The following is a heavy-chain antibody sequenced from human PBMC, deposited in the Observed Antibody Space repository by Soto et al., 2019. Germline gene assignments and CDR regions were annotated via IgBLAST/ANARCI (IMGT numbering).Heavy chain of an antibody. J-gene: IGHJ5*02. CDR3: ARETKFYGFWSGYYRFDT. CDR1: GYSFNSYG. Sequence: QAQLMQSGPEVKNPGASVKVSCKASGYSFNSYGVSWVRQAPGEGLEWMGWISASSGNASYAQDLQGTLSMTTDTSSSTTYLELRSLTSDETAVYYCARETKFYGFWSGYYRFDTWGQGTRVSVSS. V-gene: IGHV1-18*01. D-gene: IGHD3-3*01. CDR2: ISASSGNA.